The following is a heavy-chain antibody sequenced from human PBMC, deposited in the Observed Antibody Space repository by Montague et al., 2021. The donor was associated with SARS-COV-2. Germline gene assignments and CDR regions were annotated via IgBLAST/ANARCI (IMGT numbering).Heavy chain of an antibody. CDR1: GFPFTDYS. Sequence: SLRLSCAASGFPFTDYSMHWVRQAPGKGLVRVSRINSDGRTTTYADSVKGRFTISRDNAENTVYLQMNSLRVEDMAVYHCVGDVAETGTRFDPWGQGTLVIVSS. CDR2: INSDGRTT. CDR3: VGDVAETGTRFDP. D-gene: IGHD6-19*01. J-gene: IGHJ5*02. V-gene: IGHV3-74*01.